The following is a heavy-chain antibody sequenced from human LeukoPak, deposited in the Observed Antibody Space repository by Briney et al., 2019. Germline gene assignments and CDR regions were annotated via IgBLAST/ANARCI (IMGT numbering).Heavy chain of an antibody. CDR1: GYSISSGYY. J-gene: IGHJ4*02. CDR2: IYHSGST. CDR3: ARQVDYFDY. V-gene: IGHV4-38-2*01. Sequence: PSETLFLTCAVSGYSISSGYYWGWIRQPPGKGLEWIGSIYHSGSTYYNPSLKSRVTISVDTSKNQFSLKLSSVTAADTAVYYCARQVDYFDYWGQGTLVTVSS.